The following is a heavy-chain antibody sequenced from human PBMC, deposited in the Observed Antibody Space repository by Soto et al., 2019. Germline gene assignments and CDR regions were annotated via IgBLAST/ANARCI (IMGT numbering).Heavy chain of an antibody. D-gene: IGHD3-22*01. V-gene: IGHV4-30-2*01. CDR1: GGSISSGGYS. CDR2: IYHSGST. J-gene: IGHJ4*02. Sequence: PSETLSLTCAVSGGSISSGGYSWSWIRQPPGKGLEWIGYIYHSGSTYYNPSLKSRVTISVDRSKNQFSLKLSSVTAADTAVYYCARGVGPLRIYYYDSYYFDYWGQGTLVTVSS. CDR3: ARGVGPLRIYYYDSYYFDY.